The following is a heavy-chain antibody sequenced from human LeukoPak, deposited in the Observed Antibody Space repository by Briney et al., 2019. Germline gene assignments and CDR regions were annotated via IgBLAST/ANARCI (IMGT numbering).Heavy chain of an antibody. V-gene: IGHV3-30-3*01. CDR2: ISYDGSNK. Sequence: GRSLRLSCAASGFTFSSYAMHWVRQAPGKGLEWVAVISYDGSNKYYADSVKGRFTISRDNAKNSLYLQMNSLRAEDTAVYYCARRYFDYWGQGTLVTVSS. CDR3: ARRYFDY. J-gene: IGHJ4*02. CDR1: GFTFSSYA.